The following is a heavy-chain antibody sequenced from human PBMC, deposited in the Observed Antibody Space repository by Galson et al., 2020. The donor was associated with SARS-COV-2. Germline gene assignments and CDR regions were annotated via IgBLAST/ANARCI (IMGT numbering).Heavy chain of an antibody. D-gene: IGHD3-10*01. Sequence: GGSLRLSCAASGFTFSSYAMHWVRQAPGKGLEWVAVISYDGSNKYYADSLKGRFTISRDNSKNTLYLQMNSLRAEDTAVYYCARPHGRDYGSSFDYWGQGTLVTVSS. J-gene: IGHJ4*02. V-gene: IGHV3-30-3*01. CDR2: ISYDGSNK. CDR3: ARPHGRDYGSSFDY. CDR1: GFTFSSYA.